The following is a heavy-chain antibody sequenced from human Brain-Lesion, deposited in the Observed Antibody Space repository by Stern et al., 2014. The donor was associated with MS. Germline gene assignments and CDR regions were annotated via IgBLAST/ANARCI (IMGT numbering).Heavy chain of an antibody. CDR2: ISWNSGAI. V-gene: IGHV3-9*01. J-gene: IGHJ4*02. CDR1: GFTFDDYA. CDR3: ARDITGSSAYFAY. D-gene: IGHD1-14*01. Sequence: QLVESGGDLVQPGSSLRLSCAAFGFTFDDYAMHWVRQAPGKGLEWAAGISWNSGAIGYADSVKGRFTTSRDNAYSSLYLQMNSLRPEDTALYYCARDITGSSAYFAYWGQGTLVTVSS.